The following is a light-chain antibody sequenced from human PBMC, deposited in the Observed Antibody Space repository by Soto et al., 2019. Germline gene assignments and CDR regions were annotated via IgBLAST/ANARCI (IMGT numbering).Light chain of an antibody. CDR3: MQGLQTPYT. V-gene: IGKV2-28*01. J-gene: IGKJ2*01. CDR1: QSLLHSNGYKY. CDR2: LGS. Sequence: DIVMTQSPLSLPVTPGEPASISCRSSQSLLHSNGYKYLDWYLQKPGQSPQLLIYLGSNRASGVPDRFSGSGSGKDFTLKISRVEAEDVGVYYCMQGLQTPYTFGQGTKLKIK.